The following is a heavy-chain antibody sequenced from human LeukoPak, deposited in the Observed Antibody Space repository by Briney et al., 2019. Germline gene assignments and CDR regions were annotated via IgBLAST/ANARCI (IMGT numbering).Heavy chain of an antibody. V-gene: IGHV1-69*06. D-gene: IGHD3-10*01. J-gene: IGHJ4*02. Sequence: SVKVSCKASGGTFSNYAIGWVRQAPGQGLEWMGGVIPIFSTANYAQKFQGRVTITADRSTSTAYMELSSLRSEDTAVYYCARMGSGSYYPMWDFDYWGQGTLVTVSS. CDR1: GGTFSNYA. CDR2: VIPIFSTA. CDR3: ARMGSGSYYPMWDFDY.